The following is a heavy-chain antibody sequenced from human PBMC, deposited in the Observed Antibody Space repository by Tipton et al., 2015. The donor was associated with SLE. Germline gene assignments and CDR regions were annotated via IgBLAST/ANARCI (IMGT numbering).Heavy chain of an antibody. Sequence: TLFLTCTVSGGSISSYYWSWIRQPPGKGLEWIGYIYYSGSTNYNPSLKSRVTISVDTSKNQFSLKLSSVTAADTAVYYCARGGTAMAYWYFDLWGRGTLVTVSS. J-gene: IGHJ2*01. V-gene: IGHV4-59*08. CDR3: ARGGTAMAYWYFDL. CDR2: IYYSGST. D-gene: IGHD5-18*01. CDR1: GGSISSYY.